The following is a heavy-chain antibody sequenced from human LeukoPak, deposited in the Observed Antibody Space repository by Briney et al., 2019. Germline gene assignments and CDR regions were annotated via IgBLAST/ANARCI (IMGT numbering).Heavy chain of an antibody. CDR2: VDPEDGET. J-gene: IGHJ4*02. Sequence: AASVKVSCKVSGYTFTDYYMHWVQQAPGKGLEWMGLVDPEDGETIYAEKFQGRVTITADTSTDTAYMGLSSLRSEDTAAYYCATLLAVAGSASWGQGTLVTVSS. D-gene: IGHD6-19*01. CDR1: GYTFTDYY. CDR3: ATLLAVAGSAS. V-gene: IGHV1-69-2*01.